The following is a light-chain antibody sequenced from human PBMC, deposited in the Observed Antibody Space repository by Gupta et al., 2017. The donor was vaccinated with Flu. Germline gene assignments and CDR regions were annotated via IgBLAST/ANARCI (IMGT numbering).Light chain of an antibody. CDR3: ETWEDSPTGHYV. Sequence: VTIFSPGSSSNFGSNSVNCYLQLPDPAPNLLIYANSGRRSGAPPRFSGSKSGTSSALAISRLQSEDEADYYCETWEDSPTGHYVFGSGTTVTVL. CDR2: ANS. V-gene: IGLV1-44*01. CDR1: SSNFGSNS. J-gene: IGLJ1*01.